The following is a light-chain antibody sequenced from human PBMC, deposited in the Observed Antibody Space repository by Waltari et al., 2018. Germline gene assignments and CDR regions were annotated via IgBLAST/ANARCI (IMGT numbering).Light chain of an antibody. V-gene: IGKV3-11*01. CDR3: QQGRSWPPVT. Sequence: EIVLTQSPDTLSLSPGERATLSCRASQSVGNYLAWYQQTPGLAPRLLIYDTSNRATGIPARFSGSGSGTDFTLTISSLEPEDFAFYYCQQGRSWPPVTFGQGTRLEIK. J-gene: IGKJ5*01. CDR2: DTS. CDR1: QSVGNY.